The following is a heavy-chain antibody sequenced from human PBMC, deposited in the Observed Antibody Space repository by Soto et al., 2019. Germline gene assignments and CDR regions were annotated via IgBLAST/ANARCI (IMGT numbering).Heavy chain of an antibody. V-gene: IGHV3-30*18. CDR3: TKDDGYTDSTYYHYFGMDV. CDR1: GFTFSGYY. J-gene: IGHJ6*02. Sequence: QAQLVEAGGGVVQPGRSLRLSCAASGFTFSGYYMHWVRQAPGKGLEWAAVISYDGSTEYYADSVKGRFTISRDNSANRLFLQMNRLIPEDTAVYYCTKDDGYTDSTYYHYFGMDVWGQGTTFTVSS. CDR2: ISYDGSTE. D-gene: IGHD5-12*01.